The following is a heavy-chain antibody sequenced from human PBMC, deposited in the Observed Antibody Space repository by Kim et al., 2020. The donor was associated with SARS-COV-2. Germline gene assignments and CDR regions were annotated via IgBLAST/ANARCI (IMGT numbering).Heavy chain of an antibody. D-gene: IGHD3-16*02. Sequence: SETLSLTCAVYGGSFSGYYWSWIRQPPGKGLEWIGEINHRGSTNYNPSLKSRVTISVDTSKNQFSLKLSSVTAADTAVYYCARLITFGGVIVIRNAHFDYWGQGTLVTVSS. CDR3: ARLITFGGVIVIRNAHFDY. J-gene: IGHJ4*02. CDR1: GGSFSGYY. CDR2: INHRGST. V-gene: IGHV4-34*01.